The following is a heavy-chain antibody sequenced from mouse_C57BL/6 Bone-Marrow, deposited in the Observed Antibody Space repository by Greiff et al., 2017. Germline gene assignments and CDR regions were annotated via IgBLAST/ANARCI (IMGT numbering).Heavy chain of an antibody. Sequence: QVQLQQPGAELVKPGASVKMSCKASGYTFTSYWITWVKQRPGQGLEWIGDIYPGSGSTNYNEKFKSKATLTVDKSSSTAYLQLSSLTSEDSAVYYCARGGWLPLDYWGQGTTLTVSS. CDR1: GYTFTSYW. D-gene: IGHD2-3*01. CDR2: IYPGSGST. CDR3: ARGGWLPLDY. V-gene: IGHV1-55*01. J-gene: IGHJ2*01.